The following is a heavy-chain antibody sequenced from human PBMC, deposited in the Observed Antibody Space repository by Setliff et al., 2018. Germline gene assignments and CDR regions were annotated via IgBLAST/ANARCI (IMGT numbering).Heavy chain of an antibody. Sequence: SETLSLTCAVYGGSFTDHFWSWIRQPPGKGLEWIGEINHSGSTNYNPSLKSRLSISVDTSKNQFSLKLSSVTAADTAVYYCARVAQYSSSSFYYYYYGMDVWGQGTTVTVSS. D-gene: IGHD6-6*01. V-gene: IGHV4-34*01. CDR1: GGSFTDHF. CDR3: ARVAQYSSSSFYYYYYGMDV. CDR2: INHSGST. J-gene: IGHJ6*02.